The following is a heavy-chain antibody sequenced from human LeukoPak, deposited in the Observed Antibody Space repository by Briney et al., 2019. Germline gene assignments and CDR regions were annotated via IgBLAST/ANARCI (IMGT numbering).Heavy chain of an antibody. D-gene: IGHD1-26*01. CDR1: GFTFSDYY. Sequence: LGGSLRLSCAASGFTFSDYYMSWIRQAPGKGLEWGSYISSSGSTIYYAGSVKGRFTISRDNAKNSLYLQMSSLRAEDTAVYYCARVGSGSYYGSSFFDYWGQGTLGTVSS. CDR3: ARVGSGSYYGSSFFDY. V-gene: IGHV3-11*01. CDR2: ISSSGSTI. J-gene: IGHJ4*02.